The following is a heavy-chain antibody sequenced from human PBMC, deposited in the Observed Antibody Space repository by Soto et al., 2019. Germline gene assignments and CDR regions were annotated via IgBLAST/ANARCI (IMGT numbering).Heavy chain of an antibody. J-gene: IGHJ6*02. CDR1: GFTSSSYA. CDR2: ISYDGSNK. D-gene: IGHD7-27*01. V-gene: IGHV3-30*18. Sequence: RRLSCAASGFTSSSYAMHCVRQAPGTGLEGVAGISYDGSNKYYADSVKGRLTIYRHNQKKPLKMQMPSLRAEDTPVSYCAKDLLGNIKILKCRGMDVWGQGTTVTVSS. CDR3: AKDLLGNIKILKCRGMDV.